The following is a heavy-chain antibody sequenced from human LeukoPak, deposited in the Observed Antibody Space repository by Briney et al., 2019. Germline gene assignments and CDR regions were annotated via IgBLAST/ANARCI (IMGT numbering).Heavy chain of an antibody. CDR1: GASISSYY. D-gene: IGHD6-13*01. CDR2: IYTSGII. V-gene: IGHV4-4*07. Sequence: TSETLSLTCTVSGASISSYYWSWIRQPAGKGLEWTGRIYTSGIIKYNPSLKSRVTLSADTSKNQFSLKLRSVTAADTAVYYCARVAPYASWYDYWGQGSLVTVSS. CDR3: ARVAPYASWYDY. J-gene: IGHJ4*02.